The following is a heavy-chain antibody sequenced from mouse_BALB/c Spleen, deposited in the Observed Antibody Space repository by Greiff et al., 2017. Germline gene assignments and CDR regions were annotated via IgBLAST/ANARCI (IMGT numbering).Heavy chain of an antibody. CDR2: ISSGGSYT. CDR3: ARQPLYYGSSYGFDY. Sequence: DVKLVESGGGLVKPGGSLKLSCAASGFTFSSYAMSWVRQTPEKRLEWVATISSGGSYTYYPDSVKGRFTISRDNAKNTLYLQMSSLRSEDTAMYYCARQPLYYGSSYGFDYWGQGTTLTVSS. J-gene: IGHJ2*01. CDR1: GFTFSSYA. V-gene: IGHV5-9-3*01. D-gene: IGHD1-1*01.